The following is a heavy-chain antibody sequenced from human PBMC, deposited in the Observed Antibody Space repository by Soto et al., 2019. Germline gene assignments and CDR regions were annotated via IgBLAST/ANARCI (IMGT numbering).Heavy chain of an antibody. J-gene: IGHJ6*03. D-gene: IGHD2-8*01. Sequence: SETLSLTCAVYGGCFSGYYWSWISQPPGKGLELIGEINHSESTDYIPSLKSRVTTSLDTSNNKCSLNLSSVTAADTAVYYCARILVTRWCYYYYMGVRGKGTRVTGSS. CDR2: INHSEST. V-gene: IGHV4-34*01. CDR3: ARILVTRWCYYYYMGV. CDR1: GGCFSGYY.